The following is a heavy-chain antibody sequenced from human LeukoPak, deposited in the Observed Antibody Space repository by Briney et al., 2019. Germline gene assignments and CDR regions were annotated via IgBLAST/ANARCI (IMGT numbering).Heavy chain of an antibody. CDR2: NKPSGNST. D-gene: IGHD2-2*01. CDR1: GFSFTSYY. V-gene: IGHV1-46*01. J-gene: IGHJ4*02. CDR3: ARGGVYCSSTSCYRTYFDY. Sequence: GSVKLSCKASGFSFTSYYTHWVRQAPGQGLEWMGINKPSGNSTSNAQHFQGRSTITRDMSTITVYMELSSLRFEETAVYYCARGGVYCSSTSCYRTYFDYWGQGTLVTVSS.